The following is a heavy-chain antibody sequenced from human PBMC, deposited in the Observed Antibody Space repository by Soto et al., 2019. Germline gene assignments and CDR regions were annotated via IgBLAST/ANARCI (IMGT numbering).Heavy chain of an antibody. CDR1: GFTFSSYA. CDR2: ISGSGGST. Sequence: GGSLRLSCAASGFTFSSYAMSWVRQAPGKGLEWVSAISGSGGSTYYADSVKGRFTISRDNSKNTLYLQMNSLRAEVTAVYYCAKDRSSSNWGFFDYWGQGTLVTVSS. CDR3: AKDRSSSNWGFFDY. J-gene: IGHJ4*02. V-gene: IGHV3-23*01. D-gene: IGHD6-13*01.